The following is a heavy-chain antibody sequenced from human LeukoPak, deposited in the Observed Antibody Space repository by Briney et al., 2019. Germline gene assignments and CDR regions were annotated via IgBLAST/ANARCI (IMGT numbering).Heavy chain of an antibody. CDR2: ISYDGSNK. V-gene: IGHV3-30*18. CDR3: AKGGQDGYRPLDY. CDR1: GFTFSSYG. J-gene: IGHJ4*02. D-gene: IGHD5-24*01. Sequence: PGGSLRLSCAASGFTFSSYGMHWVRQAPGKGLEWVAVISYDGSNKYYADSVEGRFTISKDNSKSALFLEMNSLRDEDTAVYYCAKGGQDGYRPLDYWGQGTLVTVSS.